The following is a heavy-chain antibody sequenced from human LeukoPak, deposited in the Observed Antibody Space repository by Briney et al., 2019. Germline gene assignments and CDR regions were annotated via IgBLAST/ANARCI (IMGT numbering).Heavy chain of an antibody. Sequence: GASVKVSCKASGGTFSSYAISWVRQAPGQGLEWMGGIIPIFGTANYAQKFQGRVTITADESTSTAYMELSSLRSEDTAVYYCARTKGYGDYVTLDYWGQGTLVTVSS. D-gene: IGHD4-17*01. CDR1: GGTFSSYA. CDR3: ARTKGYGDYVTLDY. CDR2: IIPIFGTA. J-gene: IGHJ4*02. V-gene: IGHV1-69*13.